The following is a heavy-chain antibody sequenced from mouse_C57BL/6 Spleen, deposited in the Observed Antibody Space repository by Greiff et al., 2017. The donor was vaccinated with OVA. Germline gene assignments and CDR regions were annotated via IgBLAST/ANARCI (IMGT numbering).Heavy chain of an antibody. J-gene: IGHJ4*01. CDR1: GYTFTSYW. CDR3: ASHNSYTFYYAMDY. Sequence: QVQLQQPGAELVRPGTSVKLSCKASGYTFTSYWMHWVKQRPGQGLEWIGVIDPSDSYTNYNQKFKGKATLTVDTSSSTAYMQLSSLTSEDSAVYYCASHNSYTFYYAMDYWGQGTSVTVSS. D-gene: IGHD1-1*01. CDR2: IDPSDSYT. V-gene: IGHV1-59*01.